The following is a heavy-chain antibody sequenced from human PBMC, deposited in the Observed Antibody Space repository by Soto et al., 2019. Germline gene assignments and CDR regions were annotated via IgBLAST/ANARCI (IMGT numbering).Heavy chain of an antibody. D-gene: IGHD6-19*01. CDR2: IYYSGST. CDR3: ARPGWERGEQWGLDY. J-gene: IGHJ4*02. Sequence: QLQLQESGPGLVKPSETLSLTCTVSGGSISSSSYYWGWIRQPPGKGLEWIGSIYYSGSTYDNPSLKSRVTISVDTSQTQFSLTLSSVTAADTAVYYCARPGWERGEQWGLDYWGQGTLVTVSS. CDR1: GGSISSSSYY. V-gene: IGHV4-39*01.